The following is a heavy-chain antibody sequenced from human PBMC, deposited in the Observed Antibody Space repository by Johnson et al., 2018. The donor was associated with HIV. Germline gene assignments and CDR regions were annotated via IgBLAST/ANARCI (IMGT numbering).Heavy chain of an antibody. J-gene: IGHJ3*01. Sequence: VLLVESGGGLVKPGESLRLSCAASGFTFSNAWMNWVRQAPGKGLEWVGRIKSRTDGETTAYAAPVKDRFTISRDDSKNTLYLEMSSLKTEDTAVYYCTTGTTVPTWDWGQGTMVTVSS. CDR1: GFTFSNAW. D-gene: IGHD4-17*01. CDR3: TTGTTVPTWD. CDR2: IKSRTDGETT. V-gene: IGHV3-15*01.